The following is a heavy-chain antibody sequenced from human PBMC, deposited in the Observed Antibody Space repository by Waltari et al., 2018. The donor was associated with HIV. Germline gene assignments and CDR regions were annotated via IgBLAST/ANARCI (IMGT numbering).Heavy chain of an antibody. V-gene: IGHV3-15*01. CDR1: GFTLSNAW. CDR2: IKSKTDGRTT. Sequence: EVQLVESGGGLVKPGGYVRLSCAASGFTLSNAWMRWVRQAPGRGLRWVRHIKSKTDGRTTDYAAPVKGGFTISRDDSKNTQYLQRNSLKTVDTAVYYCAGDDFNDYYYFDYWGQGTLVTVAS. J-gene: IGHJ4*02. D-gene: IGHD4-4*01. CDR3: AGDDFNDYYYFDY.